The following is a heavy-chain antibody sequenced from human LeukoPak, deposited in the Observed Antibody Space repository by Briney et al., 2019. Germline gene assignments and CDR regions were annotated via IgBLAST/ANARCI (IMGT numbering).Heavy chain of an antibody. CDR2: IWYDGSNK. J-gene: IGHJ6*03. CDR1: GFTFSSYG. D-gene: IGHD1-1*01. CDR3: AKDLGSVQLLMDV. V-gene: IGHV3-33*06. Sequence: GRSLRLSCAASGFTFSSYGMHWVRQAPGKGLEWVAVIWYDGSNKYYADSVKGRFTISRDNSKSTLYLQMNSLRAEDTAMYYCAKDLGSVQLLMDVWGKGTTVTVSS.